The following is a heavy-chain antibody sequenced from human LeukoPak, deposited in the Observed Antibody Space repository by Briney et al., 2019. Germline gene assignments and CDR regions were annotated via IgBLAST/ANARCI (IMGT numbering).Heavy chain of an antibody. CDR1: GFTFSRYS. V-gene: IGHV3-30*04. D-gene: IGHD6-13*01. CDR3: AREGFASSWLYYYYYMDV. CDR2: ISYDGSNK. Sequence: GWSLSLSCPASGFTFSRYSIHWVRQAPGRGLEWVAVISYDGSNKYYADSVRGRFTISRDNSKTGLYLQMNSLRPDDTAIYYCAREGFASSWLYYYYYMDVWGKGTTVTVSS. J-gene: IGHJ6*03.